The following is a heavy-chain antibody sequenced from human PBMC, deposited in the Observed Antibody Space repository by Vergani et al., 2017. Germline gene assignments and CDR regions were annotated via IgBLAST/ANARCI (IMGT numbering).Heavy chain of an antibody. CDR2: ISAYNGNT. V-gene: IGHV1-18*01. J-gene: IGHJ6*02. D-gene: IGHD6-13*01. Sequence: QVQLVQSGAEVKKPGASVKVSCKASGYTFTSYGISWVRQAPGQGLEWMGWISAYNGNTNYAQKLQCSVTMTTDTSTSTAYMELRSLRSDDAAVYYCARDAGSHRRKGYSNSPVYYFYYGMDVWGQGTTVTVSS. CDR3: ARDAGSHRRKGYSNSPVYYFYYGMDV. CDR1: GYTFTSYG.